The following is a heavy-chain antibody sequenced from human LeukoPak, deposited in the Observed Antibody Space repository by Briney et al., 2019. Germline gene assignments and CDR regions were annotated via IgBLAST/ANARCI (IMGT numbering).Heavy chain of an antibody. CDR2: IKQDGSEK. CDR3: ARDEGDFWSGYYY. Sequence: GGSLRLSRAASGFTFSSYWMSWVRQAPGKGLEWVANIKQDGSEKYYVDSVKGRFTISRDNAKNSLYLQMNSLRAEDTAVYYCARDEGDFWSGYYYWGQGTLVTVSS. CDR1: GFTFSSYW. V-gene: IGHV3-7*01. J-gene: IGHJ4*02. D-gene: IGHD3-3*01.